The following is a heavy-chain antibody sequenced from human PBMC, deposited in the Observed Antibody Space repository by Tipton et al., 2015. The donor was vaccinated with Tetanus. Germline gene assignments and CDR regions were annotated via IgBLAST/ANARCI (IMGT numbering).Heavy chain of an antibody. CDR1: GGSIGSSSYY. V-gene: IGHV4-39*01. J-gene: IGHJ6*02. CDR3: ARLEMGPPYYYYGMDV. D-gene: IGHD2-8*01. Sequence: TLSLTCTVSGGSIGSSSYYWGWIRQPPGKGLEWIGSIYYSGSTYYNPSLKSRVTISVDTSKNQFSLKLSSVTAADTAVYYCARLEMGPPYYYYGMDVWGQGTTVTVSS. CDR2: IYYSGST.